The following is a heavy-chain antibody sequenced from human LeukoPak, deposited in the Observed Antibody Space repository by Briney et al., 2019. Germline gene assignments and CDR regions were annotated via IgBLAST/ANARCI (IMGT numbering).Heavy chain of an antibody. D-gene: IGHD3-22*01. CDR1: GGSISSSSYY. CDR3: AGSRYYYDSSGYYSPDY. CDR2: IYYSGST. Sequence: SETLSLTCTVSGGSISSSSYYWGWIRQPPGKGLEWIGSIYYSGSTYYNPSLKGRVTISVDTSKNQFSLKLSSVTAADTAVYYCAGSRYYYDSSGYYSPDYWGQGTLVTVSS. V-gene: IGHV4-39*01. J-gene: IGHJ4*02.